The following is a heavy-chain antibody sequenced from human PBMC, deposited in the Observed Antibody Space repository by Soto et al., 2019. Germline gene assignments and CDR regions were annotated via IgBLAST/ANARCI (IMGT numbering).Heavy chain of an antibody. J-gene: IGHJ5*02. D-gene: IGHD2-15*01. Sequence: SETLSLTCTVSGGSISSYYWSWIRQPPGKGLEWIGYIYYSGSTNYNPSLKSRVTISVDTSKNQLSLKLSSVTAADTAVYYCARVRDCSGGSCYSWWFDPWGQGTLVTVSS. V-gene: IGHV4-59*01. CDR2: IYYSGST. CDR3: ARVRDCSGGSCYSWWFDP. CDR1: GGSISSYY.